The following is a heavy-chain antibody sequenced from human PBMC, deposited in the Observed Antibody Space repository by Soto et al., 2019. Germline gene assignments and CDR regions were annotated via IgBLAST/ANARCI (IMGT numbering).Heavy chain of an antibody. CDR2: ISYDGSNK. D-gene: IGHD3-10*01. V-gene: IGHV3-30*18. CDR1: GFTFSSYG. CDR3: AKDLGGRKITYYYGSGSYRPYGMDV. J-gene: IGHJ6*02. Sequence: VGSLRLSCAASGFTFSSYGMHWVRQAPGKGLEWVAVISYDGSNKYYADSVKGRFTISRDNSKNTLYLQMNSLRAEDTAVYYCAKDLGGRKITYYYGSGSYRPYGMDVWGQGTTVTVSS.